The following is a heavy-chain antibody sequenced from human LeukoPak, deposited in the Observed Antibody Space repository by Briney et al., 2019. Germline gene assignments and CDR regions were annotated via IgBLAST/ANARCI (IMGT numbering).Heavy chain of an antibody. D-gene: IGHD3-10*01. CDR3: AKEYYGSGSYYDY. Sequence: PGGSLRLSCAASGFTFSSYGMSWVRQAPGKGLEWVAFIRDDGGNRYHADSVKGRFTISRDNSKNTLYLEMNSLRAEDTGVYYCAKEYYGSGSYYDYWGQGTLVTVSS. CDR2: IRDDGGNR. J-gene: IGHJ4*02. CDR1: GFTFSSYG. V-gene: IGHV3-30*02.